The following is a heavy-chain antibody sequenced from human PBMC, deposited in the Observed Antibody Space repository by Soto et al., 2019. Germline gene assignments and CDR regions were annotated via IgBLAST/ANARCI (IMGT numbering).Heavy chain of an antibody. D-gene: IGHD6-19*01. V-gene: IGHV3-30*18. Sequence: QVQLVESGGGVVQPGRSLRLSCAASGFTFSSYGMHWVRQAPGKGLEWVAVISYDGSNKYYADSVKGRFTISRDNSKNTLCLQMNCLRAEDTAVYYCAKLLIAVAGHWGQGTLVTVSS. CDR1: GFTFSSYG. CDR3: AKLLIAVAGH. J-gene: IGHJ4*02. CDR2: ISYDGSNK.